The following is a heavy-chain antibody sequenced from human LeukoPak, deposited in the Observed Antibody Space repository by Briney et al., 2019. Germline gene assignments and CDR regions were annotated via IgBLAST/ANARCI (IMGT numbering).Heavy chain of an antibody. CDR1: GASISSYY. Sequence: SETLSLTCTVSGASISSYYWSWIRRPPGKGLEWIGYIYYSGSTHYNPSLKSRVTISVDTSKNQFSLELSSVTAADTAVYYCASGPYPAAGTDHQFDYWGQGTLVTVSS. D-gene: IGHD6-13*01. CDR3: ASGPYPAAGTDHQFDY. CDR2: IYYSGST. V-gene: IGHV4-59*01. J-gene: IGHJ4*02.